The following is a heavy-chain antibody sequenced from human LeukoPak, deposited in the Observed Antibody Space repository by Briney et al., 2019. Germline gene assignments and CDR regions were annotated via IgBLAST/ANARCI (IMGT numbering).Heavy chain of an antibody. CDR1: GFTFSSYA. CDR3: AKVKDYGFSYYFDY. V-gene: IGHV3-23*01. J-gene: IGHJ4*02. D-gene: IGHD4-17*01. CDR2: ISASGGST. Sequence: GGSLRLSCAASGFTFSSYAMSWVRQAPGRGLEWVSAISASGGSTYYTDSVKGRFTISRDNSKNTLYVQVNSLRAEDTAVYYCAKVKDYGFSYYFDYWGQGTLVTVSS.